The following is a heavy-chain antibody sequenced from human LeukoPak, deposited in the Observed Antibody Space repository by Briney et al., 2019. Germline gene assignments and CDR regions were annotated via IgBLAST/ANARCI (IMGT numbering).Heavy chain of an antibody. Sequence: GGSLRLSRAASGFTFSSYAMSWVRQAPGKGLEWVSAISGSGGSTYYADSVKGRFTISRDNSKNTLYLQMNSLRAEDTAVYYCAKDPTDYSNCLSYGMDVWGQGTTVTVSS. V-gene: IGHV3-23*01. J-gene: IGHJ6*02. D-gene: IGHD4-11*01. CDR2: ISGSGGST. CDR1: GFTFSSYA. CDR3: AKDPTDYSNCLSYGMDV.